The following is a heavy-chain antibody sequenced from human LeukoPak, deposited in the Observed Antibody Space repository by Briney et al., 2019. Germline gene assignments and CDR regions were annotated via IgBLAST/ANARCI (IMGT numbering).Heavy chain of an antibody. CDR2: INPDGSEK. Sequence: GGSLRLSCAVSGFTFSSDWMIWVRQAPGKGLEWVANINPDGSEKNYVDSVRGRFTISRDNAKNSLDLQMNSLRAEDTAVYYCARVGVFSSSWLLYWGQGTLVTVSS. CDR1: GFTFSSDW. J-gene: IGHJ4*02. V-gene: IGHV3-7*01. D-gene: IGHD6-13*01. CDR3: ARVGVFSSSWLLY.